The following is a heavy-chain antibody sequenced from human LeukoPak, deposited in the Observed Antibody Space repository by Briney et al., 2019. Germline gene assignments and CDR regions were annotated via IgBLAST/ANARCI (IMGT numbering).Heavy chain of an antibody. CDR1: GFTLSSYW. CDR2: ISGSGGST. Sequence: GGSLRLSCAASGFTLSSYWMSWVRQAPGKGVEWVSAISGSGGSTYYADSVKGRFTISRDNSKNTLYLQMNSLRAEDTAVYYCAKPALGYCSGGSCYSYFDYWGQGTLVTVSS. CDR3: AKPALGYCSGGSCYSYFDY. D-gene: IGHD2-15*01. V-gene: IGHV3-23*01. J-gene: IGHJ4*02.